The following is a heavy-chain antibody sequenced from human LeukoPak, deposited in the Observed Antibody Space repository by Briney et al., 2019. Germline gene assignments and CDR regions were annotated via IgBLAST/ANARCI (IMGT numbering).Heavy chain of an antibody. J-gene: IGHJ5*02. CDR1: GYTFTSYG. Sequence: ASVKVSCKASGYTFTSYGISWVRQAPGQGLEWMGWISAYNGNTNYAQKLQGRVTMTTDTSTSTAYMELRSLRSDDTAVYYCARRITIFSSPHNWFDPWGQGTLVTVSS. V-gene: IGHV1-18*01. CDR2: ISAYNGNT. CDR3: ARRITIFSSPHNWFDP. D-gene: IGHD3-9*01.